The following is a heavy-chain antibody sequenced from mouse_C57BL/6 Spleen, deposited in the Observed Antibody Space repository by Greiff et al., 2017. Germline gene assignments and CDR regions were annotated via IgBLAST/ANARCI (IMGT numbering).Heavy chain of an antibody. Sequence: QVQLQQSGPELVKPGASVKISCKASGYAFSSSWMNWVKQRPGKGLEWIGRIYPGDGDTNYNGKFKGKATLTADKSSSTAYMQLSSLTSEDSAVYFCAKAPLYDYDEGVWGTGTTVTVSS. CDR2: IYPGDGDT. CDR3: AKAPLYDYDEGV. D-gene: IGHD2-4*01. J-gene: IGHJ1*03. CDR1: GYAFSSSW. V-gene: IGHV1-82*01.